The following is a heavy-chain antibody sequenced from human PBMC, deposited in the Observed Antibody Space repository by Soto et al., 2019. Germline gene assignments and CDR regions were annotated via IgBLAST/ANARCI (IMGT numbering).Heavy chain of an antibody. CDR2: IYYSGST. V-gene: IGHV4-39*01. D-gene: IGHD6-13*01. CDR3: ARHLKSSSWYYYYYGMDV. Sequence: SETLSLTCTVSGGSISSSSYYWGWIRQPPGKGLEWIGSIYYSGSTYYNPSLKSRVTISVDTSKNQFSLKLSSVTAADTAVYYCARHLKSSSWYYYYYGMDVWGQGTTVTVSS. J-gene: IGHJ6*02. CDR1: GGSISSSSYY.